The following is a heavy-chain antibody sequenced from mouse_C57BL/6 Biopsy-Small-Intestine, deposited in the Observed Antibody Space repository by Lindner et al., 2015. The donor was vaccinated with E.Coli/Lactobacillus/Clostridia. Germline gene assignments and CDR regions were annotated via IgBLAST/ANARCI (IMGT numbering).Heavy chain of an antibody. Sequence: VQLQESGAELVRPGTSVKVSCKASGYAFTNYLIEWVKQRPGQGLEWIGVINPGSGGTNYNEKFKGKATLTADKSSSTAYMQLSSLTSEDSAVYSCARGGYGSSCYFDYWGQGTTLTVSS. CDR3: ARGGYGSSCYFDY. J-gene: IGHJ2*01. CDR2: INPGSGGT. D-gene: IGHD1-1*01. CDR1: GYAFTNYL. V-gene: IGHV1-54*01.